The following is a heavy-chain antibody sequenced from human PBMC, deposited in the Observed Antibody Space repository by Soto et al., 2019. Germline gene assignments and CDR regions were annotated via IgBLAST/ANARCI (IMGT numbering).Heavy chain of an antibody. CDR2: ISSSGSTI. CDR1: GFTFSSYE. CDR3: ASITGYSRIYGMDV. D-gene: IGHD6-13*01. J-gene: IGHJ6*02. Sequence: GGSLRLSCAASGFTFSSYEMNWVRQAPGKGLEWVSYISSSGSTIYYADSVKGRFTISRDNAKNSLYLQMNSLRAEDTAVYYCASITGYSRIYGMDVWGQGTTVTVSS. V-gene: IGHV3-48*03.